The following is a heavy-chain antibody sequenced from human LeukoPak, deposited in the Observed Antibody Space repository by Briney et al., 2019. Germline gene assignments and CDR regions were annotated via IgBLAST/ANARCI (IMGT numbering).Heavy chain of an antibody. D-gene: IGHD3-10*01. V-gene: IGHV3-23*01. CDR3: GKVGHIWFGELVDDY. CDR2: ISGSGGST. Sequence: PGGSLRLSCAASGFTFSSYAMSWVRQAPGKGLEWVSAISGSGGSTYYADSVKGRFTISRDNSKNTLYLQMNSLRAEDTAVYYCGKVGHIWFGELVDDYWGKGTLVTVSS. CDR1: GFTFSSYA. J-gene: IGHJ4*02.